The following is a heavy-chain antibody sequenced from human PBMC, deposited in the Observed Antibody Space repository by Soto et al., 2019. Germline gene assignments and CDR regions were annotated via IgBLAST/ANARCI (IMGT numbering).Heavy chain of an antibody. Sequence: XGPTLVIPTHTLTLTYTFSGFSLSTFGTGVGWVRQPPGKALEWLALIYWNDDKRYSPSLNSRLTIAKDTSKNLVVLTMTNVEPVYAATCYCVNSPDRSPSDYWGQGTLVTVSS. J-gene: IGHJ4*02. V-gene: IGHV2-5*01. CDR1: GFSLSTFGTG. CDR3: VNSPDRSPSDY. CDR2: IYWNDDK.